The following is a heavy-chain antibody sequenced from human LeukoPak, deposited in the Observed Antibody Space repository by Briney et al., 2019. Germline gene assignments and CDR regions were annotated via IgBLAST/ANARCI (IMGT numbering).Heavy chain of an antibody. CDR3: AREAYGSGRRFDP. V-gene: IGHV7-4-1*02. D-gene: IGHD3-10*01. CDR1: GYTFTNYA. Sequence: ASVKVSCKASGYTFTNYAMNWVRQAPGQGLEWVGWINTNTGNPTYAQGFTGRFVFSMDTSVSTAYLQISSLKAEDTAVYYCAREAYGSGRRFDPWGQGTLVTVSS. CDR2: INTNTGNP. J-gene: IGHJ5*02.